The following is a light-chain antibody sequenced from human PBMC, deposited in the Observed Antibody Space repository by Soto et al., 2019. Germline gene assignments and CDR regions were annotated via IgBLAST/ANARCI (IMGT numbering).Light chain of an antibody. J-gene: IGKJ3*01. CDR2: GAS. CDR3: QQYGRT. V-gene: IGKV3-20*01. CDR1: QSVSSSY. Sequence: EILLTQSPGTLSLSRGERATLSCRASQSVSSSYLAWYQQKPGQAPRLLIYGASSRATGIPDRFSGSGSGTDFTLTISRLEPEDFAVYYCQQYGRTFGPGTKVDIK.